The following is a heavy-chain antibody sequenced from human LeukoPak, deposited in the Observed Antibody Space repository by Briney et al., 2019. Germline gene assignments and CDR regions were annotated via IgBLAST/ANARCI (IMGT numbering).Heavy chain of an antibody. CDR3: ARGGGTVFGVVND. CDR1: GYTFTNYY. V-gene: IGHV1-2*02. D-gene: IGHD3-3*01. J-gene: IGHJ4*02. Sequence: GASVKVSCKASGYTFTNYYMHWVRQAPGQGLEWMGWIHPNSDGTNYAQKFQGRVTMTRDTSLNTAYMELSRLRSDDTGIYYCARGGGTVFGVVNDWGQGTLVTVSS. CDR2: IHPNSDGT.